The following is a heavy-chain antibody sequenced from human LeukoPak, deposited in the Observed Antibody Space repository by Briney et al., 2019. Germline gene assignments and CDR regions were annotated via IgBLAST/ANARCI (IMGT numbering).Heavy chain of an antibody. V-gene: IGHV4-59*01. CDR1: GDSISSYY. CDR2: IYYSGST. CDR3: ARDNSVGDYAWWFDP. J-gene: IGHJ5*02. D-gene: IGHD1-26*01. Sequence: SETLSLTCTVSGDSISSYYWNWIRQPPGKGLEWIGYIYYSGSTNYNPSLKSRVTISVDTSKNQFSLKLRSVTAADTAVYYCARDNSVGDYAWWFDPWGQGTLVTVSS.